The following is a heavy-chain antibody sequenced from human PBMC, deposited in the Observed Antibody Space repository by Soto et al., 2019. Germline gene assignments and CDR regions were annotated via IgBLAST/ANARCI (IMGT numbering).Heavy chain of an antibody. Sequence: QVQLVQSGAEVKKPGSSVKVSCKASGGTFSSYTISWVRQAPGQGLEWMGSIIPILGIANYAQKFQGRVTITADKSTSTAYMELSSLRSEDTAVYYCARIGPDDHWFDPWGQGTLVTVSS. CDR1: GGTFSSYT. CDR2: IIPILGIA. V-gene: IGHV1-69*02. CDR3: ARIGPDDHWFDP. J-gene: IGHJ5*02.